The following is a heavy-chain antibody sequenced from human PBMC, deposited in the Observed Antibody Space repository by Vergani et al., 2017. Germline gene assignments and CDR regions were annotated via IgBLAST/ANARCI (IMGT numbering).Heavy chain of an antibody. J-gene: IGHJ6*02. D-gene: IGHD6-13*01. Sequence: QVQLVQSGAEVKKPGASVKVSCKASGYTFTGYYMHWVRPAPGQGLEWMGWINPNSGGTNYAQKFQGRVTMTRDTSISTAYMELSSLRSEDTAVYYCARGLAGAILGHKAAAGTIYYYYGMDVWGQGTTVTVSS. CDR2: INPNSGGT. V-gene: IGHV1-2*02. CDR1: GYTFTGYY. CDR3: ARGLAGAILGHKAAAGTIYYYYGMDV.